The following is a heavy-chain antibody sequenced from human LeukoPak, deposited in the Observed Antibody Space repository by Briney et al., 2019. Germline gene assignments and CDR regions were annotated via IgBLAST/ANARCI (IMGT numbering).Heavy chain of an antibody. J-gene: IGHJ5*02. Sequence: PGGSLRLSCAASGFTFSDYYMSWIRQAPGKGLEWISYISSGGSTIYYADSVRGQFTISRDNAKKSLYLQMNSLRAEDTAVYYCGKVQKGIAAAGRGGGWFEPWGQGTLVTVS. D-gene: IGHD6-13*01. V-gene: IGHV3-11*01. CDR2: ISSGGSTI. CDR1: GFTFSDYY. CDR3: GKVQKGIAAAGRGGGWFEP.